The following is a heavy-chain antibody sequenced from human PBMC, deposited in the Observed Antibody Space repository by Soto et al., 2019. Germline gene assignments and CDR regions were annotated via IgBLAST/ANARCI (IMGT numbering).Heavy chain of an antibody. CDR3: AKDREGSYGPGSPPDYFDY. J-gene: IGHJ4*02. CDR2: ISGSGGST. Sequence: GGSLRLSCAASGFTFSSYAMSWVRQAPGRGLEWVSAISGSGGSTYYADSVKGRFTISRDNSKNTLYLQMNSLRAEDKAVYYCAKDREGSYGPGSPPDYFDYWGQGT. CDR1: GFTFSSYA. D-gene: IGHD3-10*01. V-gene: IGHV3-23*01.